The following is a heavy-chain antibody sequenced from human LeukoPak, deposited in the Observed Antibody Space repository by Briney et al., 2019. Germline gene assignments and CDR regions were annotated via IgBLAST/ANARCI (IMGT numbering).Heavy chain of an antibody. J-gene: IGHJ6*03. CDR1: KFTFSNYA. Sequence: PGGSLRLSCAASKFTFSNYAMSWVRQAPGKGLEWVSGINWNGGSTGYADSVKGRFTISRDNAKNSLYLQMNSLRAEDTALYYCAREGIAVAPYYYYYMDVWGKGTTVTVSS. V-gene: IGHV3-20*04. D-gene: IGHD6-19*01. CDR3: AREGIAVAPYYYYYMDV. CDR2: INWNGGST.